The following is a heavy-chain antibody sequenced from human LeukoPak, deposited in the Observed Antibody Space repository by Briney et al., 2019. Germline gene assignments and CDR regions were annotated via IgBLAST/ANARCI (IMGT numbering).Heavy chain of an antibody. V-gene: IGHV1-24*01. CDR2: FDPEDGET. D-gene: IGHD3-10*01. CDR1: GYTLTELS. J-gene: IGHJ3*02. CDR3: ARSMVRGVDDAFDI. Sequence: ASVKVSCKVSGYTLTELSMHWVRQAPGKGLEWMGGFDPEDGETIYAQKFQGRVTMTRNTSISTAYMELSSLRSEDTAVYYCARSMVRGVDDAFDIWGQGTMVTVSS.